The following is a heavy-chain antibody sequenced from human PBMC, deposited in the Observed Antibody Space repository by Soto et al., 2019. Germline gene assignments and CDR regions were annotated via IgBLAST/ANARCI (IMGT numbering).Heavy chain of an antibody. V-gene: IGHV4-34*01. Sequence: SETLSLTCAAHNGSFTDYFWTCIRQSPGKWLEWIGEINHRGGATYNPSLRSRVTISIDTSKNHFSLSLRSLTAADTAVYYCVARGMTYDFLSGPHPFDPWGHGTLVNVSS. D-gene: IGHD3-3*01. J-gene: IGHJ5*02. CDR3: VARGMTYDFLSGPHPFDP. CDR2: INHRGGA. CDR1: NGSFTDYF.